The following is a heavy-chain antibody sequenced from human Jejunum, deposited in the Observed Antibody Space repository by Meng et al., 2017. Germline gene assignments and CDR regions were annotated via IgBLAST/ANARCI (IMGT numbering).Heavy chain of an antibody. D-gene: IGHD2-2*01. CDR1: GYTFTSYA. J-gene: IGHJ5*01. Sequence: HVRLVQCGAEVKKPGASVKVSCKTSGYTFTSYAMHWVRQDPGKRLEWMGWINAANGDTRYSQKFQGRVTITRDTSARTAYMEVSSLRFEDTAVYYCARESWDSTGSYWFDSWGQGTLVTVSS. V-gene: IGHV1-3*01. CDR3: ARESWDSTGSYWFDS. CDR2: INAANGDT.